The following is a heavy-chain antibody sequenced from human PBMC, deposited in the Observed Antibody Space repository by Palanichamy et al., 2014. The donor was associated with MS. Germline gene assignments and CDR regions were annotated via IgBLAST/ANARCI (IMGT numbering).Heavy chain of an antibody. Sequence: QVQLVQSGAEVKKPGGLSEGLLQGFWLHLYQLWVSPGCGGPLDKGLSGWDGSALTMVTQTMHRRVQDRLTMTTDTSTSTAYMELRSLRSDDTAVYYCARTGLEYCTGGSCYLRPIDHWGQGTLVTVSS. V-gene: IGHV1-18*01. CDR3: ARTGLEYCTGGSCYLRPIDH. CDR1: LHLYQLWV. J-gene: IGHJ5*02. D-gene: IGHD2-15*01. CDR2: SALTMVT.